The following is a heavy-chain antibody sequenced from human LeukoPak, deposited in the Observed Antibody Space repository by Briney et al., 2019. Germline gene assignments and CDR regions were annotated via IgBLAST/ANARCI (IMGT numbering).Heavy chain of an antibody. Sequence: GGSLRLSCAASGFTFSSYWMSWVRQAPGKGLEWVANIKQDGSEKYYVDSVKGRFTISRDNAKNSLYLQMNSLRAEDTAVYYCARATQDSSGWYRMRTPVRYYFDYWGQGTLVTVSS. J-gene: IGHJ4*02. CDR1: GFTFSSYW. V-gene: IGHV3-7*01. D-gene: IGHD6-19*01. CDR3: ARATQDSSGWYRMRTPVRYYFDY. CDR2: IKQDGSEK.